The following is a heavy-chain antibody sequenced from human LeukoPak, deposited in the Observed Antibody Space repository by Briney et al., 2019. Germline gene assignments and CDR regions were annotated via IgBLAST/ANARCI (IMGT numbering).Heavy chain of an antibody. CDR2: ISAYNGNT. D-gene: IGHD3-22*01. CDR3: ARGGNYYDSSGYYYVGYFDY. Sequence: ASVKVSCKASGYTFTGYYMHWVRQAPGQGLEWMGWISAYNGNTNYARKLQGRVTMTTDTSTSTAYMELRSLRSDDTAVYYCARGGNYYDSSGYYYVGYFDYWGQGTLVTVSS. CDR1: GYTFTGYY. J-gene: IGHJ4*02. V-gene: IGHV1-18*04.